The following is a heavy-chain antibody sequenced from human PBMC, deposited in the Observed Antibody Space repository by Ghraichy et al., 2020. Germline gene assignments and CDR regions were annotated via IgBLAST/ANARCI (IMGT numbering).Heavy chain of an antibody. J-gene: IGHJ6*02. CDR1: GGTFSSYA. D-gene: IGHD2-2*01. Sequence: SVKVSCKASGGTFSSYAISWVRQAPGQGLEWMGRIIPILGIANYAQKFQGRVTITADKSTSTAYMELSSLRSEDTAVYYCAREREDIVVVPAASHYYYYGMDVWGQGTTVTVSS. CDR2: IIPILGIA. CDR3: AREREDIVVVPAASHYYYYGMDV. V-gene: IGHV1-69*04.